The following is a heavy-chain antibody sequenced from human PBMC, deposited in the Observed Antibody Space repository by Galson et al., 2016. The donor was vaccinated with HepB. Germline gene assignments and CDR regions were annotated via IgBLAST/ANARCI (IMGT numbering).Heavy chain of an antibody. CDR2: ISANSGNT. Sequence: SVKVSCKASGCTFSSYAISWVRQAPGQGLEWLGLISANSGNTNYAQKFQDRVTMTRDKSASTLYMELRSLRSDDTAVYYCARDVQFGFDYWGQGTLVTVSS. CDR3: ARDVQFGFDY. J-gene: IGHJ4*02. D-gene: IGHD3-16*01. V-gene: IGHV1-18*01. CDR1: GCTFSSYA.